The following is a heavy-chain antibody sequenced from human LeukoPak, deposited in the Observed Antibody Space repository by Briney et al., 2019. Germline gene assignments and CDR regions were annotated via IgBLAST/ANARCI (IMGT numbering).Heavy chain of an antibody. J-gene: IGHJ6*02. CDR3: ARHSYNYYGLDV. Sequence: PSETLPLTCTVSGGSISPYYWSWIRQPPGKGLEWIGYIHYSGTTNYNPSLKSRVTMSVDTSNNHLSLRLTSVTAADTALYYCARHSYNYYGLDVWGQGTTITVSS. CDR1: GGSISPYY. CDR2: IHYSGTT. V-gene: IGHV4-59*08.